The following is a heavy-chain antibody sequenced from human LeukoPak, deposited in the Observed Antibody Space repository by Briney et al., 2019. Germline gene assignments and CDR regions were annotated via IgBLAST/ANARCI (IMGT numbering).Heavy chain of an antibody. CDR3: ARGRRIKIFGVVIH. D-gene: IGHD3-3*01. Sequence: ASVKVSCKASGYTFTSYDINWVRQATGQGLEWMGWMNPNSGNTGYAQKFQGRVTMTRNTSISTAYMELSSLRSDDTAVYYCARGRRIKIFGVVIHWGQGTLVTVSS. CDR1: GYTFTSYD. CDR2: MNPNSGNT. V-gene: IGHV1-8*01. J-gene: IGHJ4*02.